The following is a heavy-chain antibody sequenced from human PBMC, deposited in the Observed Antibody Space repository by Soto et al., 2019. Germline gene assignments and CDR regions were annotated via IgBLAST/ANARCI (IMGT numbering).Heavy chain of an antibody. Sequence: PGGSLRLSCAASGFTFSSYAMSWVRQAPGKGLEWVSAISGSGGSTYDADSVKGRFTISRDNSKNTLYLQMNSLRAEDTAVYYCAKDSSYGPYYYYYYGMDVWGQGTTVTVSS. V-gene: IGHV3-23*01. CDR2: ISGSGGST. CDR1: GFTFSSYA. D-gene: IGHD5-18*01. J-gene: IGHJ6*02. CDR3: AKDSSYGPYYYYYYGMDV.